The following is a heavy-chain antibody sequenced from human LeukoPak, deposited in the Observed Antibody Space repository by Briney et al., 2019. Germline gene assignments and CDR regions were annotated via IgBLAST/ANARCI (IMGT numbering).Heavy chain of an antibody. J-gene: IGHJ4*02. Sequence: GASVKVSCKASGYTFTSYGINWVRQAPGQGLGWMGWISTYNGNSNYAQKLQGRVTMTTDTSTSTAYMELRSLRSDDTAMYYCAKDRWRDGSSSFDNWGQGTLVTVSS. CDR2: ISTYNGNS. V-gene: IGHV1-18*01. CDR1: GYTFTSYG. D-gene: IGHD6-6*01. CDR3: AKDRWRDGSSSFDN.